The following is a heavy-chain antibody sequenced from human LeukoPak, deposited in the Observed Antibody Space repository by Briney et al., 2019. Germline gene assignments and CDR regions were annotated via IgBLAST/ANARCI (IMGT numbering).Heavy chain of an antibody. CDR1: GYSFTDYY. D-gene: IGHD7-27*01. CDR2: VKPNSGDT. CDR3: ATFDQDWGTFHY. V-gene: IGHV1-2*02. Sequence: ASVKVSCKASGYSFTDYYIHWVRRAPGQGLEWMGWVKPNSGDTNYVEKFQGGVTMTRDTSISTAYMELSRLRSDDTAVYYCATFDQDWGTFHYWGQGTLVTVSS. J-gene: IGHJ4*02.